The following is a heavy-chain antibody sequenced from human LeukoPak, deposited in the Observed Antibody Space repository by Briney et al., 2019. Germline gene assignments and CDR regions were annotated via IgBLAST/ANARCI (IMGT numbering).Heavy chain of an antibody. V-gene: IGHV3-30*18. CDR1: GFTFSSYG. CDR2: ISYDGSNK. Sequence: PGGSLRLSCAASGFTFSSYGMHWVRQAPGKGLEWVAVISYDGSNKYYADSVKGRFTISRDNSKSTLYLQMNSLRAEDTAVYYCAKGAATYYYDSSGYYWGQGTLVTVSS. CDR3: AKGAATYYYDSSGYY. D-gene: IGHD3-22*01. J-gene: IGHJ4*02.